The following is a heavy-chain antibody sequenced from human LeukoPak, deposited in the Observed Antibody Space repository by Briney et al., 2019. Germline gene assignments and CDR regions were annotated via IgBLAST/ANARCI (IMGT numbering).Heavy chain of an antibody. CDR3: ARALDY. CDR2: IYYSGST. V-gene: IGHV4-61*01. Sequence: SETLSLTCPVSGGSVSSGSYYWSWIRQPPGKGLEWIGYIYYSGSTNYNPSLKSRVTISVDTSKNQFSLKLSSVTAADTAVYYCARALDYWGQGTLVTVSS. CDR1: GGSVSSGSYY. J-gene: IGHJ4*02.